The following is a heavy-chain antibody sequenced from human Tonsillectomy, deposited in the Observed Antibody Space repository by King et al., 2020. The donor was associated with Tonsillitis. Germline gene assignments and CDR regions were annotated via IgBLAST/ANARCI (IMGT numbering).Heavy chain of an antibody. Sequence: QLQLQESGPGLVKPSETLSLTCTVSGGSISSSRYYWGWIRQPPGKGLEWIGSIYYSGSTYYNPSLTSRVTLSVDTPKNQFSLKVGSVTDADTAVYYCARLLGGYCSGGSCYSDYWGQGTLVTVSS. J-gene: IGHJ4*02. V-gene: IGHV4-39*01. D-gene: IGHD2-15*01. CDR1: GGSISSSRYY. CDR3: ARLLGGYCSGGSCYSDY. CDR2: IYYSGST.